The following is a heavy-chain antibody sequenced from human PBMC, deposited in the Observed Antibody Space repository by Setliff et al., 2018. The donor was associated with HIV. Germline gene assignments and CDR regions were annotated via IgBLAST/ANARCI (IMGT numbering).Heavy chain of an antibody. Sequence: SETLSLTCTVSGGSITSFSYDCWTWIRQPAGKPLEWIGYISASGTTNYNPSLKSRVTISMDTSKNQFSLMLSSATAADTALYYCARYCTGVSCYTTRGAFDVWGQGTMVTVSS. D-gene: IGHD2-8*02. V-gene: IGHV4-61*10. CDR1: GGSITSFSYDC. J-gene: IGHJ3*01. CDR3: ARYCTGVSCYTTRGAFDV. CDR2: ISASGTT.